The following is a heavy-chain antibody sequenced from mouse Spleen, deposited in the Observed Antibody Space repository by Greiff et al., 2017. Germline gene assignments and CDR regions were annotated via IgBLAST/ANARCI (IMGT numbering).Heavy chain of an antibody. CDR1: GYTFTSYW. CDR3: ARCGNYVRAMDY. D-gene: IGHD2-1*01. Sequence: VQLQQPGAELVKPGASVKLSCKASGYTFTSYWMQWVKQRPGQGLEWIGEIDPSDSYTNYNQKFKGKATLTVDTSSSTAYMQLSSLTSEDSAVYYCARCGNYVRAMDYWGQGTSVTVSS. V-gene: IGHV1-50*01. J-gene: IGHJ4*01. CDR2: IDPSDSYT.